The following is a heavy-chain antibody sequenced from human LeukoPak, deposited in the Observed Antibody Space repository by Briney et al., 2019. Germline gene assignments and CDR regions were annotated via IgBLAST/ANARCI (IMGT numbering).Heavy chain of an antibody. V-gene: IGHV1-2*02. CDR1: GYTFTSFA. CDR3: ARVPIRRHYESTGYYYEDP. Sequence: ASVKVSCKASGYTFTSFAMNWVRQAPGQGLDWMGWINPNSGGANYAQRFQGRVTMTRDTSISTAYMELSRLRSDDTAVYYCARVPIRRHYESTGYYYEDPWGQGTLVTVSS. D-gene: IGHD3-22*01. J-gene: IGHJ5*02. CDR2: INPNSGGA.